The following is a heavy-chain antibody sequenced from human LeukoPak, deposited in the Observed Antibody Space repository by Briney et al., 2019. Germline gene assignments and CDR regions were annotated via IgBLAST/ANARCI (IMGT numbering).Heavy chain of an antibody. Sequence: SPGRLSCKPSGPTFSTSAISLGPRAPGHRLEWMGGIISIFGTAVYAHKFQGRVTITTDESTSTAYMELSSLRSEDTAVYYCARAGCSSTSCHGENAFDIWGQGTMVTVSS. CDR3: ARAGCSSTSCHGENAFDI. CDR1: GPTFSTSA. J-gene: IGHJ3*02. D-gene: IGHD2-2*01. CDR2: IISIFGTA. V-gene: IGHV1-69*05.